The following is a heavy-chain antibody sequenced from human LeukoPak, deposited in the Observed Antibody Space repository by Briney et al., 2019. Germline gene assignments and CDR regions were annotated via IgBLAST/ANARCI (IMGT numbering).Heavy chain of an antibody. CDR3: ARVNGSSWLFDY. Sequence: SETLSLTCTVSGGSISSSSDYWGWIRQPPGKGLEWIGYIYYSGSTNYNPSLKSRVTISVDTSKNQFSLKLSSVTAADTAVYYCARVNGSSWLFDYWGQGTLVTVSS. CDR2: IYYSGST. D-gene: IGHD2-2*01. V-gene: IGHV4-61*05. J-gene: IGHJ4*02. CDR1: GGSISSSSDY.